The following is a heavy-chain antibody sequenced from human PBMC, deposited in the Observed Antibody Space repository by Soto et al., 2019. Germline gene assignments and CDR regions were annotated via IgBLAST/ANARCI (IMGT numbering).Heavy chain of an antibody. CDR3: ARGVRYGDYGDYYYYMDV. Sequence: PSETLSLTCAVYGGSFSGYYWSWIRQPPGKGLEWIGEINHSGSTNYNPSLKSRVTISVDTSKNQFSLKLSSVTAADTAVYYCARGVRYGDYGDYYYYMDVWGKGTTVTVSS. CDR2: INHSGST. CDR1: GGSFSGYY. D-gene: IGHD4-17*01. V-gene: IGHV4-34*01. J-gene: IGHJ6*03.